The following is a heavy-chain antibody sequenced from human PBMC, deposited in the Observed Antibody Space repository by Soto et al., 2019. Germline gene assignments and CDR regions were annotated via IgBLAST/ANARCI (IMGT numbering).Heavy chain of an antibody. CDR3: ASHVPAARFDP. D-gene: IGHD2-15*01. CDR1: RYIFTAYF. Sequence: ASVKVSCKAPRYIFTAYFMHWVRQAPGQGLEWMGWINPNNGATHYGLSFQGRVTMTRDTSISTAYMELSSLRSDDTAVYYCASHVPAARFDPCGQGTLVIVSS. CDR2: INPNNGAT. J-gene: IGHJ5*02. V-gene: IGHV1-2*02.